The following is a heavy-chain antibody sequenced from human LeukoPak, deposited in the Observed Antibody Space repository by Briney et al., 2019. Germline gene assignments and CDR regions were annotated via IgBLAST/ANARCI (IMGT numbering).Heavy chain of an antibody. CDR2: IYYSGST. D-gene: IGHD5-12*01. V-gene: IGHV4-39*01. CDR3: ARKARSGSAFDY. Sequence: SETLSLTCTVSGGSISSSSYYWGWIRQPPGKGLEWIGSIYYSGSTYYNPSLKSRVTISVDTSKNQFSLKLSSVTAADTAAYYCARKARSGSAFDYWGQGTLVTVSS. J-gene: IGHJ4*02. CDR1: GGSISSSSYY.